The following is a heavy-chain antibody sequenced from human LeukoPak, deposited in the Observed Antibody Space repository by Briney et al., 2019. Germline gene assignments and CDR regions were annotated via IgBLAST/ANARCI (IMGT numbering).Heavy chain of an antibody. Sequence: ASVKVSCKASGYTFTSYAITWVRQAPGQGLEWMGWISVYSGNTHYALKVQGRVTMTTDTSTSTAYMELGSLRSDDTAVYYCARGSSSTPVGYWGQGTLVTVSS. CDR2: ISVYSGNT. V-gene: IGHV1-18*01. D-gene: IGHD2-2*01. CDR3: ARGSSSTPVGY. J-gene: IGHJ4*02. CDR1: GYTFTSYA.